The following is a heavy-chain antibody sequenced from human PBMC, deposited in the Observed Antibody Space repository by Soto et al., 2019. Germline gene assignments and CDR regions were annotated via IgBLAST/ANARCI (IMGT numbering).Heavy chain of an antibody. CDR1: GFTFSNYP. V-gene: IGHV3-23*01. CDR2: ITGGGTT. Sequence: EVQVLDSGGGLVQSGGSLRLSCEASGFTFSNYPMSWVRQAPGKGLEWVSTITGGGTTYYADSVRGRLTLSRDNSKNTLYLQMNSLRVEDTAVYYCTKNNLEYHLDCWGQGTRVTVSS. D-gene: IGHD3-3*01. CDR3: TKNNLEYHLDC. J-gene: IGHJ4*02.